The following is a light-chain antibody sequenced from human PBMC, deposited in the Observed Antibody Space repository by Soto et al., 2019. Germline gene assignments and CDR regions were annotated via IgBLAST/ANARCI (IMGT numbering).Light chain of an antibody. CDR1: QSVSIRH. CDR2: ATS. V-gene: IGKV3-20*01. CDR3: QQYGTSWT. J-gene: IGKJ1*01. Sequence: IVLTQSPGTLSLSPGEGATLSCRTSQSVSIRHLAWYQQRPGQAPRLLIYATSDRATGTPDRFSGSGSGTDFTLTSTGLEPEDFAVYYCQQYGTSWTFGQGTKVEI.